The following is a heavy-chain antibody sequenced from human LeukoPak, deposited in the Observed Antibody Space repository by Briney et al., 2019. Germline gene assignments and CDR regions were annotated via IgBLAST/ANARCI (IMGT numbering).Heavy chain of an antibody. D-gene: IGHD1-20*01. CDR2: ISSSSSYI. V-gene: IGHV3-21*01. CDR1: GFTFSSYE. Sequence: GGSLRLSCAASGFTFSSYEMNWVRQAPGKGLEWVSSISSSSSYIYYADSVKGRFTISRDNAKNSLYLQMNSLRAEDTAVYYCARDKGITGRADYWGQGALVTVSS. CDR3: ARDKGITGRADY. J-gene: IGHJ4*02.